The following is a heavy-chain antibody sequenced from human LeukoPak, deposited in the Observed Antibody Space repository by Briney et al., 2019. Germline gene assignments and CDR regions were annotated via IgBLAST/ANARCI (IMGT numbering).Heavy chain of an antibody. CDR3: ARDHELCSGGSCYQGWFDP. V-gene: IGHV1-18*01. J-gene: IGHJ5*02. Sequence: ASVKVSFTASGYTFTIYGISWVWQAPGQGQEWMGWISAYNGNTNYAQKLQGRVTMTTDTSTSTAYMELRSLRSDDTAVYYCARDHELCSGGSCYQGWFDPWGQGTLVTVSS. CDR2: ISAYNGNT. D-gene: IGHD2-15*01. CDR1: GYTFTIYG.